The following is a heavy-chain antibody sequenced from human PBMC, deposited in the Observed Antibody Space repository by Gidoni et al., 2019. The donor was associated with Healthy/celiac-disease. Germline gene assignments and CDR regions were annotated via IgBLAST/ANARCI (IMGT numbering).Heavy chain of an antibody. CDR3: ARAGEYYDFWSGYSARFDY. Sequence: EVQLVESGGGLVQPGGSLRLSCAASGFTFSSYWMSWVRQAPGKGLEWVANIKQYGSEKYYVDSVKGRFTISRDNAKNSLYLQMNSLRAEDTAVYYCARAGEYYDFWSGYSARFDYWGQGTLVTVSS. CDR1: GFTFSSYW. V-gene: IGHV3-7*01. D-gene: IGHD3-3*01. CDR2: IKQYGSEK. J-gene: IGHJ4*02.